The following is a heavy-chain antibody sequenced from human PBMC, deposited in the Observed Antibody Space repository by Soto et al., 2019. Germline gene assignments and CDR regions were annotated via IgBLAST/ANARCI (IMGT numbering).Heavy chain of an antibody. CDR2: SSNSGTFT. D-gene: IGHD1-1*01. J-gene: IGHJ4*02. CDR1: GFTFSDYY. V-gene: IGHV3-11*06. Sequence: ESGGGWVKPGGSLRLSCEASGFTFSDYYMSWIRQAPGKGLEWIAYSSNSGTFTKYADSVKGRFSISRDNAKNSLYLQINNLSGEDTATYFCARSGDNYNLLDYWGQGTPVTVSS. CDR3: ARSGDNYNLLDY.